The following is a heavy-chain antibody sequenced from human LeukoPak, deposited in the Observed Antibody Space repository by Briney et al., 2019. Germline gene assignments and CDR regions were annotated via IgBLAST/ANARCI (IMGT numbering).Heavy chain of an antibody. Sequence: GGSLRLSCVASGFTFRTYTMSWVRQAPGKGLEWVSSIYGDGSQTFYADSVKGRFTIHRDESKNTLFLQMNSLSVEDTAKYFCAKDRVPDGLWNFDFWGQGTPVT. V-gene: IGHV3-23*03. J-gene: IGHJ4*02. D-gene: IGHD3-10*01. CDR2: IYGDGSQT. CDR1: GFTFRTYT. CDR3: AKDRVPDGLWNFDF.